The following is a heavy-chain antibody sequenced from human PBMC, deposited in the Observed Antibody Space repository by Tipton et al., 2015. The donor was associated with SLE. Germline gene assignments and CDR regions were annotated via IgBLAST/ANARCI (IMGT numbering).Heavy chain of an antibody. D-gene: IGHD1-7*01. CDR2: IKQDGSEK. CDR3: ARDDGITGTTYYYGMDV. V-gene: IGHV3-7*01. J-gene: IGHJ6*02. Sequence: GSLRLSCAASGFTFSSYWMSWVRQAPGKGLEWVANIKQDGSEKYYVDSVKGRFTISRDNAKNSLYLQMNSLRAEDTAVYYCARDDGITGTTYYYGMDVWGQGTTVTVSS. CDR1: GFTFSSYW.